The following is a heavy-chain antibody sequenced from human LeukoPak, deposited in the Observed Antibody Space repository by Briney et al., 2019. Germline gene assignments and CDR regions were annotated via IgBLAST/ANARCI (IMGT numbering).Heavy chain of an antibody. J-gene: IGHJ4*02. CDR2: ISYDGSNK. CDR1: GFTFSSYA. D-gene: IGHD1-26*01. V-gene: IGHV3-30-3*01. Sequence: PGRSLRLSCAASGFTFSSYAMHWVRQAPGKGLEWVAVISYDGSNKYYADSVKGRFTISRDNAKNTLYLQMNSLRAEDTAVYYCTREVTGSSYFDYWGQGTLVTVSS. CDR3: TREVTGSSYFDY.